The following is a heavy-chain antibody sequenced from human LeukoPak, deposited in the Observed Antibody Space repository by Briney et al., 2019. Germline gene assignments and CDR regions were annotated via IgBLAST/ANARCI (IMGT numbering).Heavy chain of an antibody. J-gene: IGHJ6*04. CDR2: INHSGST. CDR3: AGGLLERRDYYYYGMDV. D-gene: IGHD1-1*01. V-gene: IGHV4-34*01. Sequence: PSETLSLTCAVYGGSFSGYYWSWIRQPPGKGLEWIGEINHSGSTNYNPSLKSRVTISVDMSKNQFSLKLSSVTAADTAVYYCAGGLLERRDYYYYGMDVWGKGTTVTVSS. CDR1: GGSFSGYY.